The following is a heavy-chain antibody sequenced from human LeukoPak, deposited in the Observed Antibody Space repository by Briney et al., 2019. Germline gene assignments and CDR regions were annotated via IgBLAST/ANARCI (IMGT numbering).Heavy chain of an antibody. CDR2: INHSGST. CDR1: GGSFSGYY. J-gene: IGHJ4*02. D-gene: IGHD5-24*01. Sequence: SETLSLTCAVYGGSFSGYYWSWIRQPPGKGLEWIGEINHSGSTNYNPSLKSRVTISVDTSKNQFSLKLSSVTAADTAVYYCAGVNVEMATTYYFDYWGQGTLVTVSS. V-gene: IGHV4-34*01. CDR3: AGVNVEMATTYYFDY.